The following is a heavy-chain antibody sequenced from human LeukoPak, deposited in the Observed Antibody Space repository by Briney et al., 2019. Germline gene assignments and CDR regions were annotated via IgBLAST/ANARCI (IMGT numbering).Heavy chain of an antibody. CDR3: AKQLGYCSDGSCYFPY. CDR1: GFTFSSYA. CDR2: ISNNGGYT. J-gene: IGHJ4*02. D-gene: IGHD2-15*01. Sequence: PGGSLRLSCAASGFTFSSYAMSWVRQAPGKGLEWVSAISNNGGYTYYADSVQGRFTISRDNSKSTLCLQMSSLRAEDTAVYYCAKQLGYCSDGSCYFPYWGQGTLVTVSS. V-gene: IGHV3-23*01.